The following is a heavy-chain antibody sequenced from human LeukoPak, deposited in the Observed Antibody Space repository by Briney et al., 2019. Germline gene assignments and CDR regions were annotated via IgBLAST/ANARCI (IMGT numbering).Heavy chain of an antibody. J-gene: IGHJ2*01. CDR2: VHLSGRT. Sequence: SETLSLTCGVSGGSISTTNWWTWVRQPPGEGLEWIGEVHLSGRTHYNPSLESRVTMSVDMSENHISLRLTSVTAADTAVYYCARDLRRRLHHIVLDWYFDLWGRGTLVTVSS. CDR3: ARDLRRRLHHIVLDWYFDL. V-gene: IGHV4-4*02. D-gene: IGHD5-24*01. CDR1: GGSISTTNW.